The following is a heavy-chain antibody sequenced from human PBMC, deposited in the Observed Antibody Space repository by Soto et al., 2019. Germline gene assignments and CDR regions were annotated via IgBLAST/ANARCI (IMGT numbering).Heavy chain of an antibody. CDR2: MNPNTGNI. CDR1: EDTFTHYD. CDR3: VRRVASGHRSWFDP. V-gene: IGHV1-8*02. Sequence: QVELVQSGAEVKKPGASVKVSCQASEDTFTHYDINWVRQATGQGLEWMGWMNPNTGNIDYAHKFQGRLTMTRDTSTRTGYMELSSLRSDATAVYYCVRRVASGHRSWFDPWGQGTLVTVSS. J-gene: IGHJ5*02. D-gene: IGHD2-21*01.